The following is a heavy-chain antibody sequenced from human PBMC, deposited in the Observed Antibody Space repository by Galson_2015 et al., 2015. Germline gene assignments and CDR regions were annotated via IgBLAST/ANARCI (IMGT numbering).Heavy chain of an antibody. Sequence: SLRLSCAASGFTFSGSAMHWVRQASGKGLEWVGRIRSKANSYATAYAASVKGRFTISRDDSKNTAYLQMNSLKTEDTAVYYCTRQGYGDLRYYYYGMDVWGQGTTVTVSS. J-gene: IGHJ6*02. CDR3: TRQGYGDLRYYYYGMDV. CDR1: GFTFSGSA. D-gene: IGHD4-17*01. V-gene: IGHV3-73*01. CDR2: IRSKANSYAT.